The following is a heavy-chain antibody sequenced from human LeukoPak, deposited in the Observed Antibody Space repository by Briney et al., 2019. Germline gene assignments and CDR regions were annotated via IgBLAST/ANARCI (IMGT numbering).Heavy chain of an antibody. Sequence: GGSLRLSCAASGFTVSSNYMSWVRQAPGKGLEWVSAISGSGGSTYYADSVKGRFTISRDNSKNTLYLQMNSLRAEDTAVYYCAKDTVGAARGPFDYWGQGTLVTVSS. V-gene: IGHV3-23*01. CDR3: AKDTVGAARGPFDY. J-gene: IGHJ4*02. D-gene: IGHD6-6*01. CDR2: ISGSGGST. CDR1: GFTVSSNY.